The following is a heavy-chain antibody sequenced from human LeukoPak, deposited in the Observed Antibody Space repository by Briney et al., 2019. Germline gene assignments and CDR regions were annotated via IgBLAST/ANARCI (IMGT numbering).Heavy chain of an antibody. V-gene: IGHV1-3*01. CDR3: AREPAMGPYYYYGMDV. Sequence: ASVTVSCKASGYTFTSYAMHWVRQAPGQRLEWMGWINAGTGNTKYSQKFQGRVTITRDTSASTAYMELSSLRSEDTAVYYCAREPAMGPYYYYGMDVWGKGTTVTVSS. CDR1: GYTFTSYA. D-gene: IGHD5-18*01. J-gene: IGHJ6*04. CDR2: INAGTGNT.